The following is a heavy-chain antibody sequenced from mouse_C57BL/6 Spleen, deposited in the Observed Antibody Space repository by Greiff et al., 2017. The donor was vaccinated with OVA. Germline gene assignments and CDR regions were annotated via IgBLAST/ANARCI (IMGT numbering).Heavy chain of an antibody. J-gene: IGHJ3*01. D-gene: IGHD2-4*01. V-gene: IGHV1-50*01. Sequence: QVQLQQPGAELVKPGASVKLSCKASGYTFTSYWMQWVKQRPGQGLEWIGEIDPSDSYTNYNQKFKGKATLTVDTSSSTAYMQLSSLTSEDSAVYYCARSGGYYDYGAWFAYWGQGTLVTVSA. CDR3: ARSGGYYDYGAWFAY. CDR2: IDPSDSYT. CDR1: GYTFTSYW.